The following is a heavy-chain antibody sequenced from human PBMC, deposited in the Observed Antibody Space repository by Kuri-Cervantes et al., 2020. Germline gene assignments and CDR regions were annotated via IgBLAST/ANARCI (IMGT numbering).Heavy chain of an antibody. V-gene: IGHV1-8*01. CDR3: ARGQKGTYFYYYYGMDV. J-gene: IGHJ6*02. CDR2: MNPNSGNT. Sequence: ASVKVSCKASGYTFTSYDINWVRQATGQGLEWMGWMNPNSGNTGYAQKFQGRVTMTRDTSTSTVYMELSSLRSEDTAVYYCARGQKGTYFYYYYGMDVWGQGTTVTVSS. D-gene: IGHD3-10*01. CDR1: GYTFTSYD.